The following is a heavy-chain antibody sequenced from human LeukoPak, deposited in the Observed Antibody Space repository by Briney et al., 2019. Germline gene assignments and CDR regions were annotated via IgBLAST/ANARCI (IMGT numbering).Heavy chain of an antibody. CDR3: ARRRRDGYKIGVWFDP. Sequence: GRSLRLSCAASGFTFSSYGMHWVRQAPGKGLEWVAVISYDGSNKYYGDSVKGRFTISRDNSKNTVYLQMDSLRAEDTAVYYCARRRRDGYKIGVWFDPWGQGTLVTVSS. CDR2: ISYDGSNK. V-gene: IGHV3-30*03. J-gene: IGHJ5*02. CDR1: GFTFSSYG. D-gene: IGHD5-24*01.